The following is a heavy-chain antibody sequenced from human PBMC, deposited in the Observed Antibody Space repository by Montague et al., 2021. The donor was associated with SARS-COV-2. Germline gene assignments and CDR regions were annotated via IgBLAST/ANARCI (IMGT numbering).Heavy chain of an antibody. V-gene: IGHV3-30*04. CDR1: GFTFSSYA. J-gene: IGHJ3*01. D-gene: IGHD6-13*01. Sequence: SLRLSCAASGFTFSSYAMHWVRQGPGKGLEWVAVISYDESNKYYADSVKGRFTISRDNSKNTLYLQMNSLRAEDTAVYYCATQAPGTPDAFDVWGQGTMVTVSS. CDR2: ISYDESNK. CDR3: ATQAPGTPDAFDV.